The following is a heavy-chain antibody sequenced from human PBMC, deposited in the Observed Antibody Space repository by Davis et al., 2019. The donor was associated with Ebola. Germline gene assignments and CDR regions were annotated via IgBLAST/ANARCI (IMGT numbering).Heavy chain of an antibody. J-gene: IGHJ3*02. V-gene: IGHV1-18*01. Sequence: SVKVSCKASGYTFTSYGISWVRQAPGQGLEWMGWISAYNGNTNYAQKLQGRVTMTTDTSTSTAYMELRSLRSDDTAVYYCARGHCSGGSCYSSDIWGQGTMVTVSS. CDR3: ARGHCSGGSCYSSDI. CDR2: ISAYNGNT. CDR1: GYTFTSYG. D-gene: IGHD2-15*01.